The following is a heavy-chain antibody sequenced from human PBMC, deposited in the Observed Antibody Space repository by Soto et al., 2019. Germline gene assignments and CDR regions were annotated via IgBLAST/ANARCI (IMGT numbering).Heavy chain of an antibody. CDR1: GGTFSSFA. Sequence: GASVKVSCKASGGTFSSFAISWVRQAPGQGLEWMGGIIPIFGTANYAQKFQGRVTITADKSTSTAYMELSSLRSEDTAVYYCTKRYCSGGSCYSGDYYYGMDAWGQGTTVTVSS. CDR2: IIPIFGTA. D-gene: IGHD2-15*01. J-gene: IGHJ6*02. CDR3: TKRYCSGGSCYSGDYYYGMDA. V-gene: IGHV1-69*06.